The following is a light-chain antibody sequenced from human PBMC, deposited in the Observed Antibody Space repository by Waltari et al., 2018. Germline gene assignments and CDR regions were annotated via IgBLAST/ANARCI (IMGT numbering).Light chain of an antibody. CDR3: QQSYITPPTT. CDR1: QRINNY. CDR2: AAS. Sequence: DIEMTQSPSSLSASVGDRVTIACRASQRINNYLNGYQQKPWKAPKVLIYAASALQSGVPARFSGSGSGTDFTLTISSLQSEDFATYYCQQSYITPPTTFGGGTKVEIK. V-gene: IGKV1-39*01. J-gene: IGKJ4*01.